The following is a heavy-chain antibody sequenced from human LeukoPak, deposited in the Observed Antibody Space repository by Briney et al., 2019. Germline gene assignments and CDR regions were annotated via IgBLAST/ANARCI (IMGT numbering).Heavy chain of an antibody. CDR1: GFTFSNAW. CDR3: TTGFANYPHY. J-gene: IGHJ4*02. CDR2: IKYKIDGGTT. D-gene: IGHD5-24*01. Sequence: GGSLRLSCVASGFTFSNAWMTWVRQAPGKGLEWVGRIKYKIDGGTTDYAAPVKGRFNISRDDSKNTLYLQMDSLKTEDTAEYYCTTGFANYPHYWGQGTLVTVSS. V-gene: IGHV3-15*01.